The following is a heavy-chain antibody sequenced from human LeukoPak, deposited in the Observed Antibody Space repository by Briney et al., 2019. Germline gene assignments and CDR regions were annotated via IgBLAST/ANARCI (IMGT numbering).Heavy chain of an antibody. Sequence: GASVKVSCKASGYTFTAYYMHWVRQAPGQGLEWMGGIIPIFGTANYAQKFQGRVTITADKSTSTAYMELSSLRSEDTAVYYCASPAGRMRYYYYMDVWGKGTTVTVSS. CDR1: GYTFTAYY. CDR2: IIPIFGTA. J-gene: IGHJ6*03. D-gene: IGHD2-8*01. CDR3: ASPAGRMRYYYYMDV. V-gene: IGHV1-69*06.